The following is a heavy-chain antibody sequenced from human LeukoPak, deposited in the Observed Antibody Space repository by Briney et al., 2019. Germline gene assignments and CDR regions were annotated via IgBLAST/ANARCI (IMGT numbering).Heavy chain of an antibody. CDR3: ARDTGRLWFGELLGYYYYGMDV. D-gene: IGHD3-10*01. CDR2: ISGSNSYI. CDR1: GFTFSSYS. J-gene: IGHJ6*02. Sequence: GGSLRLSCAASGFTFSSYSMNWVRQAPGKGLEWVSSISGSNSYIYYADSVKGRFTISRDNAKNSLYLQMNSLRAEDTAVYYCARDTGRLWFGELLGYYYYGMDVWGQGTTVTVSS. V-gene: IGHV3-21*01.